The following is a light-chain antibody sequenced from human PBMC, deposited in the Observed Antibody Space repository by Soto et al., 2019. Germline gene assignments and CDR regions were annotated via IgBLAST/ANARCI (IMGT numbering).Light chain of an antibody. CDR3: SSYADSAVL. V-gene: IGLV2-8*01. CDR1: SSDVGGYNY. J-gene: IGLJ2*01. CDR2: EVS. Sequence: QSALTQPPSASGSPGQSVTISCTGTSSDVGGYNYVSWYQQHPGKAPKLLIYEVSKRPSGVPDRFSGSKSGNTASLTVSGLQAGDEADYYCSSYADSAVLFGGGTKLTVL.